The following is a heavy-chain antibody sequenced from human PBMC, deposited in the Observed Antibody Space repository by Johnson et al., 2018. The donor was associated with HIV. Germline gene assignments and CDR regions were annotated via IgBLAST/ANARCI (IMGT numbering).Heavy chain of an antibody. CDR1: GFTFSSYG. V-gene: IGHV3-30*18. D-gene: IGHD2-8*02. Sequence: VQVVESGGGVVQPGRSLRLSCAASGFTFSSYGMHWVRQAPGKGLEWVAVISYDGSNKYYADSVKGRFTISRDNSKNTLYLQMNSLRAEDTAVYYCAKALNYCTGGVCDAFDIWGQGTMVTVSS. J-gene: IGHJ3*02. CDR2: ISYDGSNK. CDR3: AKALNYCTGGVCDAFDI.